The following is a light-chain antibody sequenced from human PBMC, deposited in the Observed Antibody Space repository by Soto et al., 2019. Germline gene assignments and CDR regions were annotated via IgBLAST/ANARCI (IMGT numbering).Light chain of an antibody. J-gene: IGKJ1*01. Sequence: EVVLTQSPVPLSLSPGEIATLSCRASQSFRGLLAWYQQKPGQAPRLLMYGASSRATGIPERFSGSGSGTDFTLTISRLEPEDFAVYYCQQYGSSPRTFGQGTKVDTK. CDR3: QQYGSSPRT. CDR1: QSFRGL. CDR2: GAS. V-gene: IGKV3-20*01.